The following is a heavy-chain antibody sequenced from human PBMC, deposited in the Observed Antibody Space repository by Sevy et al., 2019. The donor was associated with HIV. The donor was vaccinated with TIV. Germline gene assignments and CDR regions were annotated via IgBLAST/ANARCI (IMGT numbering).Heavy chain of an antibody. V-gene: IGHV3-66*01. D-gene: IGHD5-18*01. CDR1: GFTVNSNY. Sequence: GGFLRLFCAASGFTVNSNYMTWVRQAPGKGLGGVSVMHSDDTTYQADSVQDRFTISRDNFKTTLYLHMSSLRAEDTAVYYCARGKSGYGYALNYWGQGTLVTVSS. CDR3: ARGKSGYGYALNY. CDR2: MHSDDTT. J-gene: IGHJ4*02.